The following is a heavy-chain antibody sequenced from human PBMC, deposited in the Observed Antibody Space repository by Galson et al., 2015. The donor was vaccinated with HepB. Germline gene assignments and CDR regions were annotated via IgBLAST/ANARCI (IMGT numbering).Heavy chain of an antibody. CDR3: AKVKSGSYYPH. CDR1: GFTFSSYA. Sequence: SLRLSCAASGFTFSSYAMSWVRQAPGKGLEWVSAISGSGGSTYYADSVKGRFTISRDNSKNTPYLQMNSLRAEDTAVYYCAKVKSGSYYPHWGQGTLVTVSS. J-gene: IGHJ1*01. CDR2: ISGSGGST. D-gene: IGHD1-26*01. V-gene: IGHV3-23*01.